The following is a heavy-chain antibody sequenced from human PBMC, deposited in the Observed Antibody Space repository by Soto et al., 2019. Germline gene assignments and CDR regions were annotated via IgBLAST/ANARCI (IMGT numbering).Heavy chain of an antibody. Sequence: QVQLVEAGGGVVQPGRSLRLSCAASGFTFDTYAMHWVRQAPGRGLEWVAIISYDASNKYYADSVKGRFTISRDNSKNTLFLQMKSLRAEDTAVYYCARASSGRTGYDYFFHHWGQGTLVTVSS. V-gene: IGHV3-30-3*01. CDR3: ARASSGRTGYDYFFHH. J-gene: IGHJ1*01. CDR1: GFTFDTYA. CDR2: ISYDASNK. D-gene: IGHD5-12*01.